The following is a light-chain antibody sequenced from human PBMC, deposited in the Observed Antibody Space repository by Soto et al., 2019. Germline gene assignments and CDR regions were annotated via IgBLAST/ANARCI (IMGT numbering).Light chain of an antibody. Sequence: EILLTQSPVTLYLSPGERATLSCRASQSVSSSYLAWYQQKPGQAPRLLIYGASSRATGIPDRFSGSGSGTDFTLTISRLEPEDFAVYYCQQYGSSPLTFGGGTKVEIK. V-gene: IGKV3-20*01. J-gene: IGKJ4*01. CDR1: QSVSSSY. CDR3: QQYGSSPLT. CDR2: GAS.